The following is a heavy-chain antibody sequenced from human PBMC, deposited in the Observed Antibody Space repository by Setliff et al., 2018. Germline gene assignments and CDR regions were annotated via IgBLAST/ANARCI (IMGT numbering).Heavy chain of an antibody. Sequence: PSETLSLTCAVSGGSISSGGYSWSWIRQPPGKGLEWIGYIYHSGSTYYNPSLKSRVTISIYKSKNQFSLKLSSVTAADTALYYCTVYNTGSSKDHYWGQGTPVTVSS. V-gene: IGHV4-30-2*01. CDR2: IYHSGST. CDR1: GGSISSGGYS. D-gene: IGHD2-8*02. J-gene: IGHJ4*02. CDR3: TVYNTGSSKDHY.